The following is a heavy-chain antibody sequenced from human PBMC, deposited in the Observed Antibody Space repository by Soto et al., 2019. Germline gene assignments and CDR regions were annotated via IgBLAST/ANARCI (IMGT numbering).Heavy chain of an antibody. CDR3: ARVAITVGGVIPVTYGLDV. CDR2: IYYSGST. J-gene: IGHJ6*02. Sequence: PSETLSLTCTVSGGSISSYYWSWIRQPPGKGLEWIGYIYYSGSTNYNPSLKSRVTISVDTSKNQFSLKLSSVTAADTAVYYCARVAITVGGVIPVTYGLDVWGQGTTVTVSS. D-gene: IGHD3-16*02. CDR1: GGSISSYY. V-gene: IGHV4-59*08.